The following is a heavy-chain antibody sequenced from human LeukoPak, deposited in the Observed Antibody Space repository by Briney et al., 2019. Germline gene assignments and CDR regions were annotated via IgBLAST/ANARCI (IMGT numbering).Heavy chain of an antibody. D-gene: IGHD2-2*02. V-gene: IGHV4-39*01. J-gene: IGHJ5*02. CDR2: IYYSGST. Sequence: PSETLSLTCTVSGGSISSSSYYWGWIRQPPGKGLEWIGSIYYSGSTYYNPSLKSRVTISVDTSKNQFSLKLSSVTAADTAVYYCARMGSLGYCSSTSCYNLGRKKNNWFDPWGQGTLVTVSS. CDR1: GGSISSSSYY. CDR3: ARMGSLGYCSSTSCYNLGRKKNNWFDP.